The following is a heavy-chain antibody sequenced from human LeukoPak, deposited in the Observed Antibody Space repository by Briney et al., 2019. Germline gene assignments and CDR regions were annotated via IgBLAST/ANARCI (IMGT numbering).Heavy chain of an antibody. Sequence: GGSLTLSCAAAGFTFSRAAMSWGLHGPGTGLEFVASIIYSGGATYYADSGKGRFTISRDNSKNTLYLQLNSLRAEDTALYYCAKDGLYYDGSEHVYYFDSWGQGTLVTVSS. CDR1: GFTFSRAA. V-gene: IGHV3-23*01. D-gene: IGHD3-22*01. CDR3: AKDGLYYDGSEHVYYFDS. CDR2: IIYSGGAT. J-gene: IGHJ4*02.